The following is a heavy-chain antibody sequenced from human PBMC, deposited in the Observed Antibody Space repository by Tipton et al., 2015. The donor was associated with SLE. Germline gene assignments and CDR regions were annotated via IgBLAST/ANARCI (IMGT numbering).Heavy chain of an antibody. V-gene: IGHV3-7*03. CDR2: IDQDGTEK. CDR3: AAGAGWLIDY. D-gene: IGHD5-24*01. Sequence: SLRLSCVASGFSFSSHYMNWVRQAPGKGLEWVANIDQDGTEKNYVDSVKGRFSISSDNAKSSLYLQSNSLRAEDTAVYYCAAGAGWLIDYWGQGTLLTVSS. CDR1: GFSFSSHY. J-gene: IGHJ4*02.